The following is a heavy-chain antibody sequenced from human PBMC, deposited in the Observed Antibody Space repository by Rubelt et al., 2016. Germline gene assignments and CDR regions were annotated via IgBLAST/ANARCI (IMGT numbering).Heavy chain of an antibody. Sequence: TLSLTCTVSGDSIRSGGHYWSWIRQHPGKGLEWIGYMHYSGSTFYNPSLRSRVSMSVDTSKNQVSLRLRSVTAADTAVYYCARADYYDIDLQNYYFDAWGQGTLVTVSS. D-gene: IGHD3-22*01. V-gene: IGHV4-31*03. J-gene: IGHJ4*02. CDR3: ARADYYDIDLQNYYFDA. CDR2: MHYSGST. CDR1: GDSIRSGGHY.